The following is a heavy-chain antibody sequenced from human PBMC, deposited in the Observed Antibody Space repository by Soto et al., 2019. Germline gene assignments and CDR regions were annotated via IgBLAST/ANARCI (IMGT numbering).Heavy chain of an antibody. CDR1: LYTFTNYG. V-gene: IGHV1-18*01. CDR2: ISPYSGNT. Sequence: QVQLVQSRAEVKKPGASVKVSCKTSLYTFTNYGFSWVRQAPGQGLEWMGWISPYSGNTNYAQKLQGRVTLTTDTSTTTAYLELRSLKSDDTAVDYCATQPYSGDWPEGNYFDYWGQGTLVTVSS. J-gene: IGHJ4*02. CDR3: ATQPYSGDWPEGNYFDY. D-gene: IGHD6-19*01.